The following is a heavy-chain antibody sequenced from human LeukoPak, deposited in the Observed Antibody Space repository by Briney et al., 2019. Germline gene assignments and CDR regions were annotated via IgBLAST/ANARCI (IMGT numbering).Heavy chain of an antibody. CDR1: GYTFTGYY. D-gene: IGHD2-15*01. V-gene: IGHV1-2*02. CDR3: ARECSGGSCYFDY. J-gene: IGHJ4*02. Sequence: ASVKVSCKASGYTFTGYYMHWVRQAPGQGLEWMGWINPNSGGTNYAQKFQGRVTMTRDTSISTAYMELRSLRSDDTAVYYCARECSGGSCYFDYWGQGTLVTVSS. CDR2: INPNSGGT.